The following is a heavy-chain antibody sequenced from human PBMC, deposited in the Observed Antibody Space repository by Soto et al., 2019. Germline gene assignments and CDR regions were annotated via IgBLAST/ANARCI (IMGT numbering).Heavy chain of an antibody. CDR3: ARDARRGGRCYPGYYGMDV. Sequence: QVQLGQSGAEVKKPGSSGTVSCTASGGPFRSYAISWVRQAPGQGLAWMGGIIPIFGPSNYAQKFQGRVTITADDSTSIADGKLSSLRSEDNAVYSCARDARRGGRCYPGYYGMDVLGQGTTVTLSS. CDR2: IIPIFGPS. D-gene: IGHD2-15*01. CDR1: GGPFRSYA. J-gene: IGHJ6*02. V-gene: IGHV1-69*01.